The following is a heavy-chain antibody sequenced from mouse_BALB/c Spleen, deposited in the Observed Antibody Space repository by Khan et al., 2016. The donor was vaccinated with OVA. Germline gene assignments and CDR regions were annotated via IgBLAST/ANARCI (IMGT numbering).Heavy chain of an antibody. Sequence: EVKLVESGGDLVKPGGSLKLSCAASGFTFSSYGMSWVRQTPDKRLEWVAPISRGGHYTYFPDSVRGRFIISRDNAKNTLYLKMRSLKSEDTAMYYCAGTISTSKGDYYAMDDWGQGTSVTVSS. CDR2: ISRGGHYT. D-gene: IGHD1-2*01. V-gene: IGHV5-6*01. J-gene: IGHJ4*01. CDR1: GFTFSSYG. CDR3: AGTISTSKGDYYAMDD.